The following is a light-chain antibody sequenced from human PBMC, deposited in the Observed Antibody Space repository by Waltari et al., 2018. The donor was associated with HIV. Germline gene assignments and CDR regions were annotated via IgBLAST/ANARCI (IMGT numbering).Light chain of an antibody. V-gene: IGKV1-9*01. J-gene: IGKJ5*01. Sequence: DIQLTQSPSLLSASVGDRVTFSCRASQGISSYLAWFQQKPGRAPKLLIYAASTLQSGVPSRFSGSGSGTEFTLTISSLQPEDFATYYCQQLNSFPSITFGQATRLDIK. CDR3: QQLNSFPSIT. CDR2: AAS. CDR1: QGISSY.